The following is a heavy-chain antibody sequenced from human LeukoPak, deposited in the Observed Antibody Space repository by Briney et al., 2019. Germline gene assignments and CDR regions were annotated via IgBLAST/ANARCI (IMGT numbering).Heavy chain of an antibody. D-gene: IGHD5-18*01. CDR3: ARGYSYGQLPPFDY. J-gene: IGHJ4*02. V-gene: IGHV3-74*01. CDR1: GFTFSSSW. CDR2: INSDGSST. Sequence: GGSLRLSCAASGFTFSSSWMHWVRQVPGKGLVWVSRINSDGSSTNYADSVKGRFTISRDNAKNTLYVQMNSLRAEDTAVYYCARGYSYGQLPPFDYWGQGTLVTVSS.